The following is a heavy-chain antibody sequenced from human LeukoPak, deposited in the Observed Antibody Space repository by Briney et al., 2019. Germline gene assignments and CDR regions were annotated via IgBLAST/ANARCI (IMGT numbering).Heavy chain of an antibody. CDR2: INPNSGGT. J-gene: IGHJ6*02. V-gene: IGHV1-2*06. D-gene: IGHD3-10*01. CDR1: GYTFTGYY. Sequence: ASVKVSCMSSGYTFTGYYLREVRQARGQELAGMGLINPNSGGTNYAQKFQGRVTMTRDTSISTAYMELSRLRSDDTAVYYCARGLVRGVDYYYYYGMDVWGQGTTVTVSS. CDR3: ARGLVRGVDYYYYYGMDV.